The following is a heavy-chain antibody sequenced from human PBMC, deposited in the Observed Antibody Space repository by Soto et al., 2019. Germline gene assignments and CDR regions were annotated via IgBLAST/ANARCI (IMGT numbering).Heavy chain of an antibody. CDR3: ARAPNNYEQYDFLTGYYNAPEDNWLDP. CDR2: IYPGDSDT. CDR1: GYSFTSYW. D-gene: IGHD3-9*01. V-gene: IGHV5-51*01. Sequence: GESLKISCKGSGYSFTSYWIAWVRQMPGKGLEWMGIIYPGDSDTRYSPSFQGQVTISADKSISTAYLQWSSLKASDTAMYYCARAPNNYEQYDFLTGYYNAPEDNWLDPWGQGTLVT. J-gene: IGHJ5*02.